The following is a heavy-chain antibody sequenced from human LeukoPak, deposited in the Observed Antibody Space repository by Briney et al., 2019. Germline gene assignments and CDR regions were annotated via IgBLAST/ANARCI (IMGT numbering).Heavy chain of an antibody. V-gene: IGHV4-34*01. Sequence: SETLSLTCTVSGGSISSYYWSWIRQPPGKGLEWIGEINHSGSTNYNPSLKSRVTISVDTSKNQFSLKLSSVTAADTAVYYCARATSIVGAKANFDYWGQGTLVTVSS. D-gene: IGHD1-26*01. CDR3: ARATSIVGAKANFDY. CDR2: INHSGST. CDR1: GGSISSYY. J-gene: IGHJ4*02.